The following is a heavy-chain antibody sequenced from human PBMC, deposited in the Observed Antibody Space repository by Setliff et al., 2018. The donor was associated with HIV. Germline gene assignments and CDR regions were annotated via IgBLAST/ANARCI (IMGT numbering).Heavy chain of an antibody. V-gene: IGHV4-34*01. CDR3: ARFVLAWFDFSTGAVEVTDPYAFDF. J-gene: IGHJ4*02. Sequence: SETLSLTCAVYGGSFSGYNWNWIRQPPGKGLEWIGEINHSGRIDHNPSLKSRVTISVDTSQNQFSLRLSSVTAADTAVYHCARFVLAWFDFSTGAVEVTDPYAFDFWGQGILVTVSS. CDR2: INHSGRI. CDR1: GGSFSGYN. D-gene: IGHD2-21*02.